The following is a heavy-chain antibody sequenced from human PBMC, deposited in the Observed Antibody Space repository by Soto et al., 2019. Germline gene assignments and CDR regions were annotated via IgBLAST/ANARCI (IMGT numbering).Heavy chain of an antibody. CDR1: GFTFSSYG. CDR2: ISYDGTDK. Sequence: AGGSLRLSCAASGFTFSSYGIHWVRQAPGKGLEWVALISYDGTDKYYADSVKGRFTISRDNSKNTLYLQMGSLGPEDTAVYYCVKERYAQLWLEDYGMDVWGQGTTVTVSS. CDR3: VKERYAQLWLEDYGMDV. V-gene: IGHV3-30*18. J-gene: IGHJ6*02. D-gene: IGHD5-18*01.